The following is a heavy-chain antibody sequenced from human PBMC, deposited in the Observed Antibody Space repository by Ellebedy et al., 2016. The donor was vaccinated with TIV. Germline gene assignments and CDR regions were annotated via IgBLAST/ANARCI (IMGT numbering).Heavy chain of an antibody. J-gene: IGHJ4*02. D-gene: IGHD6-13*01. CDR1: GFTFSSYW. Sequence: GESLKISCAASGFTFSSYWMSWVRQAPGKGLEWVANIKQDGSEKYYVDSVKGRFTISRDNAKNSLYLQMNSLRAEDTAVYYCARSNLIAAAGTKGFDYWGQGTLVTVSS. CDR2: IKQDGSEK. V-gene: IGHV3-7*01. CDR3: ARSNLIAAAGTKGFDY.